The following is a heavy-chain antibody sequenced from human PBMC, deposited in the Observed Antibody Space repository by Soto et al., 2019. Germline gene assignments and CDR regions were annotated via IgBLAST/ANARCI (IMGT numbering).Heavy chain of an antibody. V-gene: IGHV3-74*01. CDR2: LNQDGSDT. CDR3: GRGTNDWPGMDV. J-gene: IGHJ6*02. D-gene: IGHD3-9*01. Sequence: DVQLVESGGGSVQPGGSLRLSCAVSGFTFSHYWMHWVRQAPGKGLACVSRLNQDGSDTNYADSVKGRFTVSRDNAKNTLYLQMKNLRVEDTGLCFCGRGTNDWPGMDVWGQGTTVTVS. CDR1: GFTFSHYW.